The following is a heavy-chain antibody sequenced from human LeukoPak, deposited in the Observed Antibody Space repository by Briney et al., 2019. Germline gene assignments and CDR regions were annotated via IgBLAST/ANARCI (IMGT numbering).Heavy chain of an antibody. D-gene: IGHD3-22*01. Sequence: GGSLRLSCAASGYTFSDYYMSWIRQAPGKGLEWVSYISSSGNTIYYVDSVKGRFTISRDNAKKSLYLQMNSLRAEDTAVYYCARDRDYYYDSSGYYLGYWGQGTLVTVSS. CDR1: GYTFSDYY. J-gene: IGHJ4*02. CDR2: ISSSGNTI. V-gene: IGHV3-11*01. CDR3: ARDRDYYYDSSGYYLGY.